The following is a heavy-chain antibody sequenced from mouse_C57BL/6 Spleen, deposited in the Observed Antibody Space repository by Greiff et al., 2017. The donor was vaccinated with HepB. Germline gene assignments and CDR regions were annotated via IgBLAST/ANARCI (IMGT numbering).Heavy chain of an antibody. V-gene: IGHV3-6*01. Sequence: ESGPGLVKPSQSLSLTCSVTGYSITSGYYWNWIRQFPGNKLEWMGYISYDGSNNYNPSLKNRISITRDTSKNQFFLKLNSVTTEDTATYYCARGDYDYWYFDVWGTGTTVTVSS. J-gene: IGHJ1*03. CDR1: GYSITSGYY. D-gene: IGHD2-4*01. CDR3: ARGDYDYWYFDV. CDR2: ISYDGSN.